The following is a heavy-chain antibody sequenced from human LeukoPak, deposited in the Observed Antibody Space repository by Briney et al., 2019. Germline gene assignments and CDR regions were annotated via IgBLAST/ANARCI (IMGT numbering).Heavy chain of an antibody. V-gene: IGHV6-1*01. Sequence: SQTLSLTCAISGDSVSSNSDAWNWIRQSPSRGLEWLGRTYYRSKWYNYYAVSVKDRIPLNPDTSRKQFSLHLNSVTPEDTAVYYCARSAGGTVDYWGQGTLVTVSS. CDR1: GDSVSSNSDA. J-gene: IGHJ4*02. CDR3: ARSAGGTVDY. D-gene: IGHD6-13*01. CDR2: TYYRSKWYN.